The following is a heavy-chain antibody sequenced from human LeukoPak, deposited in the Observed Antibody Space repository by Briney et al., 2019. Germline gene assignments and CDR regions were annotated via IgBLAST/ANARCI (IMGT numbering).Heavy chain of an antibody. CDR1: GFTFSSYG. V-gene: IGHV3-30*18. J-gene: IGHJ4*02. D-gene: IGHD3-9*01. Sequence: PGGSLRLSCAASGFTFSSYGMHWVRQAPGKGLEWVAVISYDGSNKYYADSVKGRFTISRDNSKNTLYLQMNSLRAEDTAVYYCAKDFITGAGYYDILTGYLPGGVAPDYWGQGTLVTVSS. CDR3: AKDFITGAGYYDILTGYLPGGVAPDY. CDR2: ISYDGSNK.